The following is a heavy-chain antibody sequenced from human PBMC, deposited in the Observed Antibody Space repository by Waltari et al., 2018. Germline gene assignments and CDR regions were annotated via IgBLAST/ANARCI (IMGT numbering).Heavy chain of an antibody. CDR2: IYMGGST. Sequence: EVQLVESGGGLIQPGGSLRLSCAASGFTVSSNYLRWVRQAPGKGLAWVSVIYMGGSTYTADSGKGRFTISRDNSKNTLYLQMNSLRAEDTAVYYCARDKIGDGYSPDAFDIWGQGTMVTVSS. CDR1: GFTVSSNY. D-gene: IGHD5-18*01. CDR3: ARDKIGDGYSPDAFDI. V-gene: IGHV3-53*01. J-gene: IGHJ3*02.